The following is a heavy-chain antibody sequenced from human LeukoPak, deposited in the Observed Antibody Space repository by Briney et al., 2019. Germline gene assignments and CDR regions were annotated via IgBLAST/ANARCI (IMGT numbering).Heavy chain of an antibody. CDR1: GYTFSGYY. CDR3: ARYNWNDVVSALDY. CDR2: INPNSGAT. J-gene: IGHJ4*02. D-gene: IGHD1-1*01. V-gene: IGHV1-2*02. Sequence: ASVKVSCKASGYTFSGYYIHWVRQAPGQGLEWMGWINPNSGATNYAQKVQGGVTMTRDTSITTFYMEVSSLRSDDTAVYYCARYNWNDVVSALDYWGQGTLVTVSS.